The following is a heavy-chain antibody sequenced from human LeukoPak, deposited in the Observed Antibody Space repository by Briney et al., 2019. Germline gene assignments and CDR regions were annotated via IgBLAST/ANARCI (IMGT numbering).Heavy chain of an antibody. CDR3: ARVGRGDHSWGSYYCDH. V-gene: IGHV4-59*01. CDR1: GDSFSSYH. D-gene: IGHD3-16*01. CDR2: ISSSGST. J-gene: IGHJ4*02. Sequence: SETLSLTCTVSGDSFSSYHWSWLRQPPGKGLEWIGYISSSGSTSYNPSLKSRVAISVDTSKNQFSLKLSSVTAADTAVYYCARVGRGDHSWGSYYCDHWGQGTLVSVSS.